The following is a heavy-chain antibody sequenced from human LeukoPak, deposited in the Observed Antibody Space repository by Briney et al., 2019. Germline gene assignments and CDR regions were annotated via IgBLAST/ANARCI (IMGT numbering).Heavy chain of an antibody. CDR2: INHSGST. V-gene: IGHV4-34*01. D-gene: IGHD3-16*01. CDR3: ARCGGKIDGPLGAFDI. CDR1: GGSFSGYY. Sequence: SETLSLTCAVYGGSFSGYYWSWIRQPPGKGLEWIGEINHSGSTNYNPSLKSRVTISVDTSKNQFSLKLSSVTAADTAVYYCARCGGKIDGPLGAFDIWGQGTMVTVSS. J-gene: IGHJ3*02.